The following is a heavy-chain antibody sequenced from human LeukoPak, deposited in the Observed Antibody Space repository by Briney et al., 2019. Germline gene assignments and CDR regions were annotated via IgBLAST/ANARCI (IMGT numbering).Heavy chain of an antibody. CDR1: GGSISSSNW. V-gene: IGHV4-4*02. Sequence: PSETLSLTCAVSGGSISSSNWWSWVRQPPGKGLEWIGYIYYSGSTNYNPSLKSRVTISVDTSKNQFSLKLSSVTAADTAVYYCARAGIYYYYGMDVWGQGTTVTVSS. D-gene: IGHD1-26*01. J-gene: IGHJ6*02. CDR3: ARAGIYYYYGMDV. CDR2: IYYSGST.